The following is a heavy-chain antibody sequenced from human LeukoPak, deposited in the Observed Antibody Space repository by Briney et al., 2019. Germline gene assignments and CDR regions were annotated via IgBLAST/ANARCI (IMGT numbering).Heavy chain of an antibody. Sequence: ASVKVSCKASGYTFTGYYMHWVRQAPGQGLEWMGWINPNSGGTNYAQKFQGRVTMTRDTSISTAYMELSRLRSDDTAVYYCARVVAGRDYDFWSGYYYYYYMDVWGKGTTVTVSS. D-gene: IGHD3-3*01. CDR2: INPNSGGT. V-gene: IGHV1-2*02. CDR3: ARVVAGRDYDFWSGYYYYYYMDV. CDR1: GYTFTGYY. J-gene: IGHJ6*03.